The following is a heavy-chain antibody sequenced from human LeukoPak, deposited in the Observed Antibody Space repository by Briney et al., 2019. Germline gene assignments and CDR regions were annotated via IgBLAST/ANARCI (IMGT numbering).Heavy chain of an antibody. V-gene: IGHV3-23*01. D-gene: IGHD6-6*01. CDR2: VSESGSDT. J-gene: IGHJ4*02. CDR3: AKRVQYSSSSVYFDN. Sequence: GGSLRLSCAASGFTFSNHCMSWVRQASGKGLEWVSAVSESGSDTYYADSVKGRFTVSRGNAKNTLYLQMNSLRAEDTAVYYCAKRVQYSSSSVYFDNWGQGTLVPVSS. CDR1: GFTFSNHC.